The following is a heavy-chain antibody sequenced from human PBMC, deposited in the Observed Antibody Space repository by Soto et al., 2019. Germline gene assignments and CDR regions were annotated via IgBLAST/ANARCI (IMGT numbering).Heavy chain of an antibody. J-gene: IGHJ4*02. V-gene: IGHV3-33*01. CDR2: IWFDGSNI. CDR1: GFTFSNYA. D-gene: IGHD6-19*01. CDR3: ARDIYRSGFYFDY. Sequence: GGSLRLSCAASGFTFSNYAMHWVRQAPGKGLEWLAVIWFDGSNIYYAASVKGRFTISRDNSKNTLYLQMNSLRAEDTAFYYCARDIYRSGFYFDYWGQGTLVTVSS.